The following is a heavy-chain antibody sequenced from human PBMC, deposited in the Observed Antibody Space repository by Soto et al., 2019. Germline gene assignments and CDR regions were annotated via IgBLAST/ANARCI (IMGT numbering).Heavy chain of an antibody. V-gene: IGHV3-48*03. D-gene: IGHD3-10*01. CDR1: GFTFSNYD. Sequence: GGSLRLSCSASGFTFSNYDLNWVRQAPGKGLEWISYISTSGGIIYYADSVKGRFTISRDNAKNSLFLHMNSLSGEDSAVYYCDRDGSGSSSDYYAYFYGMDVWGQGTTGIVSS. J-gene: IGHJ6*02. CDR2: ISTSGGII. CDR3: DRDGSGSSSDYYAYFYGMDV.